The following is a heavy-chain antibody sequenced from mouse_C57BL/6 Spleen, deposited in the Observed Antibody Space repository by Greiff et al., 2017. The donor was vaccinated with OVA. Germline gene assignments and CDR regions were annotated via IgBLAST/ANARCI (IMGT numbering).Heavy chain of an antibody. CDR1: GYAFTNYL. J-gene: IGHJ2*01. D-gene: IGHD2-5*01. V-gene: IGHV1-54*01. CDR2: INPGSGGT. CDR3: ASYSNLDY. Sequence: VQLVESGAELVRPGTSVKVSCKASGYAFTNYLIEWVKQRPGQGLEWIGVINPGSGGTNYNEKFKGKATLTADKSSSTAYMQLSSLTSEDSAVYFCASYSNLDYWGQGTTLTVSS.